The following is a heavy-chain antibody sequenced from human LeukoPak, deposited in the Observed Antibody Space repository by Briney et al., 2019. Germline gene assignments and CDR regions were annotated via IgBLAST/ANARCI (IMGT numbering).Heavy chain of an antibody. CDR2: ISSSSSYT. CDR1: GFTFSDYD. Sequence: PGGSLRLSCAASGFTFSDYDMSWIRQAPGKGLEWVSYISSSSSYTNYADSVKGRFTISGDNAKNSLYLQMNSLRAEDTAVYYCARDRHAVVTESNDAFDIWGQGTMVTVSS. J-gene: IGHJ3*02. V-gene: IGHV3-11*05. D-gene: IGHD2-21*02. CDR3: ARDRHAVVTESNDAFDI.